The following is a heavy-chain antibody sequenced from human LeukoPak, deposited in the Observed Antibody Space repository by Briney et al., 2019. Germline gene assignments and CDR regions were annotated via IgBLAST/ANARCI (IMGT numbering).Heavy chain of an antibody. CDR1: GFTFSSYA. V-gene: IGHV3-23*01. D-gene: IGHD2-2*01. CDR2: INTNGGSS. J-gene: IGHJ4*02. CDR3: ATKPAGPKYYFDS. Sequence: PGGSLRLSCAASGFTFSSYAMIWVRQAPGKGLEWVSSINTNGGSSYYADSVKGRFTISRDTSKNTLYLQMSSLRAEDTAVYYCATKPAGPKYYFDSWGQGTLVTVSS.